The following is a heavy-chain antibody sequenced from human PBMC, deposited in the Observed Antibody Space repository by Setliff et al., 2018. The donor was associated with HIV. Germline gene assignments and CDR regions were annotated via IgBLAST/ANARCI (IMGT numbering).Heavy chain of an antibody. Sequence: GGSLRLSCAASGFTVSSNYMSWVRQAPGKGLEWVSVIYSGGSTYYADSVKGRFTISRDNSKNTLYLQMSSLRAEDTALYYCATGGMAAAGPGGGHGLDVWGQGTTVTVSS. CDR1: GFTVSSNY. D-gene: IGHD6-13*01. J-gene: IGHJ6*02. CDR3: ATGGMAAAGPGGGHGLDV. CDR2: IYSGGST. V-gene: IGHV3-53*01.